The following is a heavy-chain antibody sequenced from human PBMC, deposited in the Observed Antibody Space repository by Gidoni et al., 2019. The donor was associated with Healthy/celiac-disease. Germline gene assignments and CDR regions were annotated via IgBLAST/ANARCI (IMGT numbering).Heavy chain of an antibody. CDR2: IWYDGSNK. CDR3: ARDRSSGWYGYFDY. Sequence: QVQLVESGGGVVQPGRSLRLSCAASGFTFSSYGMHWVRQAPGKGLEWVAVIWYDGSNKYYADSVKGRFTISRDNSKNTLYLQMNSLRAEDTAVYYCARDRSSGWYGYFDYWGQGTLVTVSS. CDR1: GFTFSSYG. V-gene: IGHV3-33*01. D-gene: IGHD6-19*01. J-gene: IGHJ4*02.